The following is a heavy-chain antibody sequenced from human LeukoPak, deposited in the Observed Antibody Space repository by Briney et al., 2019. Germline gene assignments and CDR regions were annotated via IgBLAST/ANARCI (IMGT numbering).Heavy chain of an antibody. CDR1: GFTFSSYD. CDR3: AREGQTWSGSHYFDY. Sequence: GSLRLSCAASGFTFSSYDMTWVRQAPGGGLEWVSSIRPSGDNTYYGDSVKGRFTISRDNSKNTVYLQMNNMRVEDTAVYYCAREGQTWSGSHYFDYWGQGTLVTVSS. D-gene: IGHD1-26*01. V-gene: IGHV3-23*01. J-gene: IGHJ4*02. CDR2: IRPSGDNT.